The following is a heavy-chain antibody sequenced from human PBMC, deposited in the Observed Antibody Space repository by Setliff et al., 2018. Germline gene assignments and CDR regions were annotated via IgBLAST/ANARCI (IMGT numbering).Heavy chain of an antibody. CDR2: ISSSSTSI. D-gene: IGHD3-10*01. CDR3: ARAHPHDFGEYVDY. J-gene: IGHJ4*02. V-gene: IGHV3-48*01. Sequence: GGSLRLSCAASGFTFSSEYMNWVRQAPGKGLEWVSYISSSSTSIYSDSVKDRFTISRDNAKKSLYLQMDSLRAEDTAVYYCARAHPHDFGEYVDYWGQETLVTVSS. CDR1: GFTFSSEY.